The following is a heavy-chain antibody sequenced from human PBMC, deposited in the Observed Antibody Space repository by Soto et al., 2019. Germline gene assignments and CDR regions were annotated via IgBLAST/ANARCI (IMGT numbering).Heavy chain of an antibody. CDR1: GFTFSSYA. J-gene: IGHJ5*02. CDR2: LSGSGGST. CDR3: ANVIAAAEPGGWFDP. D-gene: IGHD6-13*01. V-gene: IGHV3-23*01. Sequence: EVQLLESGGGLVQPGGSLRLSCAASGFTFSSYAMSWVRQAPGKGLEWVSALSGSGGSTYYADSVKGRFTISRDNSKNTLYLQMNSLRAEDTAVYYCANVIAAAEPGGWFDPWGQGTLVTVSS.